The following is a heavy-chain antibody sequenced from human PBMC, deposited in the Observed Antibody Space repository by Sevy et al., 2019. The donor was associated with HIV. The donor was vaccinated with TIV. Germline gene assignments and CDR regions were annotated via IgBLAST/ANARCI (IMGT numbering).Heavy chain of an antibody. D-gene: IGHD1-1*01. CDR1: GGSTSTYY. J-gene: IGHJ6*02. CDR2: ISYSGFS. Sequence: SETLSLTCTVSGGSTSTYYWNWIRQPPGKGLEWIGYISYSGFSNDNPSLRSQVTISIDTSNNQFSLRLTSVSAADTAVYYCARGGGRTDWGMDVWGPGTTVTVSS. CDR3: ARGGGRTDWGMDV. V-gene: IGHV4-59*01.